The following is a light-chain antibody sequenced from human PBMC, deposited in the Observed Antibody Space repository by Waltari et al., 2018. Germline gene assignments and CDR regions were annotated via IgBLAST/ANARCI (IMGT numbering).Light chain of an antibody. Sequence: QSALTQPASASGSPGQSITISCTGSRSDVGVYNYVSWYQQHPGKAPKLMIYEVSKRPSGVSNRFSGSKSGNTASLTISGLQAEDEADYYCSSYTTSSTVVFGGGTKVTVL. J-gene: IGLJ2*01. CDR2: EVS. CDR1: RSDVGVYNY. CDR3: SSYTTSSTVV. V-gene: IGLV2-14*01.